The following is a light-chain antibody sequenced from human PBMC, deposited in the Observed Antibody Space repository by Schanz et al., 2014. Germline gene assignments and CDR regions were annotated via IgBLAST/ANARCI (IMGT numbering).Light chain of an antibody. J-gene: IGKJ4*02. CDR1: QDINNY. CDR2: SAS. Sequence: DFQLTQSPSFLSASVGDRVTITCRASQDINNYLSWYQQKPGKPPALLIYSASTLHSGVPSRFGGSGSGTDFTLTISSLQPEDVATYYCHNYNNALRTFGRGTKVEIK. V-gene: IGKV1-27*01. CDR3: HNYNNALRT.